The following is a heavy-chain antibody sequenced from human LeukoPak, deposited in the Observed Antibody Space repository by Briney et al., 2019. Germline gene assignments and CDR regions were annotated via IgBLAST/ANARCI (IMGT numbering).Heavy chain of an antibody. D-gene: IGHD6-19*01. CDR2: ISAYNGNT. Sequence: GASVKVSCKASGYTFTSYGISWVRQAPGQGLEWMGWISAYNGNTNYAQKLQGRVTMTTDTSTSTAYMELRSLRSDDTAVYYCARTLPQGDTGWFYYMDVWGTGTTVTISS. J-gene: IGHJ6*03. CDR3: ARTLPQGDTGWFYYMDV. CDR1: GYTFTSYG. V-gene: IGHV1-18*01.